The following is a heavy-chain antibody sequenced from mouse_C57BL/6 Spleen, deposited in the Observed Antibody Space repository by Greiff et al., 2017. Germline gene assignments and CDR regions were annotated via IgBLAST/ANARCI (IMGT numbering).Heavy chain of an antibody. CDR1: GYTFTDYE. J-gene: IGHJ1*03. Sequence: VQLQQSGAELVRPGASVTLSCKASGYTFTDYEMHWVKQTPVHGLEWIGAIDPETGGTAYNQKFKGKAILTADKSSSTAYMEPRSLTSEDSAVYYCTRSRVGWYFDVWCTGTTVTVSS. D-gene: IGHD1-1*02. CDR2: IDPETGGT. CDR3: TRSRVGWYFDV. V-gene: IGHV1-15*01.